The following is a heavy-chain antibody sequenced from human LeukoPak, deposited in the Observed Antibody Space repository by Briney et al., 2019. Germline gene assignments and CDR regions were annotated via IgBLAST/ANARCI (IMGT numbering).Heavy chain of an antibody. D-gene: IGHD1-7*01. CDR3: ASELGGGMDV. CDR2: INHSGST. CDR1: GGSFGGYY. J-gene: IGHJ6*02. V-gene: IGHV4-34*01. Sequence: SETLSLTCAVYGGSFGGYYWSWIRQPPGKGLEWIGEINHSGSTNYNPSLKRRVTISVDTSKNQFSLKLSSVTAADTAVYYCASELGGGMDVWGQGTTVTVSS.